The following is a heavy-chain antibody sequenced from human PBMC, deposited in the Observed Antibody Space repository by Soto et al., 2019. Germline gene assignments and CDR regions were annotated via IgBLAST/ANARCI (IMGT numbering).Heavy chain of an antibody. CDR3: AKGRFDVVTISPFDH. CDR1: GFTFSSFG. Sequence: GGSLRLSXAASGFTFSSFGMHWIRQAPGKGLEWVAVISYDGTEEKYADSVKGRATVSRDNSKNTVYLQMNRLRGDDSAIYYCAKGRFDVVTISPFDHWGQGTLVTVSS. V-gene: IGHV3-30*18. J-gene: IGHJ4*01. CDR2: ISYDGTEE. D-gene: IGHD3-3*02.